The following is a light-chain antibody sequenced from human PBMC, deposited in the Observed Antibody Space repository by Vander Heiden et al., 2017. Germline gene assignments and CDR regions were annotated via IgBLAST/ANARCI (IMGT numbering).Light chain of an antibody. V-gene: IGLV2-14*03. Sequence: QSALTQPASVSGSPGLSITISCTGSGRNIGGYNDVSWYQQHPGKAPKLMIHDVSDRPSGVSNRFSGSKSGNTASLTISGLQAEDEADYYCCSYTSSSTLYVFGTGTKVTVL. J-gene: IGLJ1*01. CDR2: DVS. CDR1: GRNIGGYND. CDR3: CSYTSSSTLYV.